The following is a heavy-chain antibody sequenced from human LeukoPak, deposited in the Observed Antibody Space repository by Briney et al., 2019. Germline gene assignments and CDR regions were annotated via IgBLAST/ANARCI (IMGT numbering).Heavy chain of an antibody. Sequence: PGGSLRLSCAASGFTFSSYSMNWVRQAPGKGLEWVSSISSSSSYIYYADSVKGRFTISRDNAKNSLYLQMNSLRAEDTAVYYCARVRFLSFRELPFDYWGQGTLVTVSS. J-gene: IGHJ4*02. V-gene: IGHV3-21*01. CDR2: ISSSSSYI. CDR3: ARVRFLSFRELPFDY. CDR1: GFTFSSYS. D-gene: IGHD3-10*01.